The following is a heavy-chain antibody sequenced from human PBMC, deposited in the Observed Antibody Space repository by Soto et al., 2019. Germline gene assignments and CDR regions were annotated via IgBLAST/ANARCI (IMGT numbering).Heavy chain of an antibody. CDR2: IYPGDSDT. D-gene: IGHD3-22*01. Sequence: GESLKISCKGSGYSFTSYWIGWVRQMPGKGLEWMGIIYPGDSDTRYSPSFQGQVTISADKSISTAYLQWSSLKASDTAMYYCARHISYYDSSGYSRRAAFDIWGQGTMVTVSS. CDR3: ARHISYYDSSGYSRRAAFDI. CDR1: GYSFTSYW. J-gene: IGHJ3*02. V-gene: IGHV5-51*01.